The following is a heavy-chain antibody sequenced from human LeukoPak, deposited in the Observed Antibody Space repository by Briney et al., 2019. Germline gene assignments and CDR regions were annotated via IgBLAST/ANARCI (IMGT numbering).Heavy chain of an antibody. D-gene: IGHD2-15*01. V-gene: IGHV3-9*01. CDR3: AKKGTAATLDY. Sequence: GGSLRLSCAASGFTFDNYAMHWVRQAPGKGLEWFSGITWNSGSIGYADSVKGRFTISRDNAKNSLYLQMNSLRDEATALYYCAKKGTAATLDYWGQGTLVTVSS. J-gene: IGHJ4*02. CDR2: ITWNSGSI. CDR1: GFTFDNYA.